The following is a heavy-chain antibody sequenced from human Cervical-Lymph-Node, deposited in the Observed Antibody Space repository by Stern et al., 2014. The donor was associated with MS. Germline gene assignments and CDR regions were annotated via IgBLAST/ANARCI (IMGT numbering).Heavy chain of an antibody. CDR3: ARRSTVTAHHFDY. CDR2: IYSSGST. CDR1: GGSINSYF. J-gene: IGHJ4*02. D-gene: IGHD5/OR15-5a*01. V-gene: IGHV4-59*01. Sequence: QVQLQESGPGLVKPSETLSLTCTVSGGSINSYFWSWIRQPPGKGLEWIGFIYSSGSTNYNPSLKSRVTISVDTSKNQFSLNLRSVTAADTAVYYCARRSTVTAHHFDYWGQGTLVTVSS.